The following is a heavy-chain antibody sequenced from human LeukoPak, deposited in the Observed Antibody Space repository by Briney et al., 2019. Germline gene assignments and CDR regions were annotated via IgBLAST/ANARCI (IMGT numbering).Heavy chain of an antibody. D-gene: IGHD1-26*01. CDR1: GFSFSTYA. J-gene: IGHJ3*02. V-gene: IGHV3-23*01. CDR2: VSDSGSHT. CDR3: AKVSGSYPDAFDI. Sequence: PGGSLRLSCVASGFSFSTYAVSWVRQAPGRGLEWVSTVSDSGSHTYYADSVKGRFTMSRDNSKNTLYLQMNSLRGEDTAIYYCAKVSGSYPDAFDIWGQGTMVTVSS.